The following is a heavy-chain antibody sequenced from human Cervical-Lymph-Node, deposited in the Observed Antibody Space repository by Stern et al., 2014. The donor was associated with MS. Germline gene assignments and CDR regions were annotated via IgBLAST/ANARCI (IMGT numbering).Heavy chain of an antibody. Sequence: QLQLQESGPGLVKPSKTLSLTCSVSGDSISGNYWSWIRQPPGKGLEWIGYIYYTGSTNYNPSLKSRVTISIDTSKTQFSLRLNSVTAADTAVYYCARVVVLAGSRWFDPWGQGILVSVSS. CDR1: GDSISGNY. J-gene: IGHJ5*02. CDR2: IYYTGST. D-gene: IGHD2-15*01. V-gene: IGHV4-59*01. CDR3: ARVVVLAGSRWFDP.